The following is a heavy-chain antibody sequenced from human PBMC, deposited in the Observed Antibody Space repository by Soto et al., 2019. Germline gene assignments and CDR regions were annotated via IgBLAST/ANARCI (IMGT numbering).Heavy chain of an antibody. CDR3: ARRGPVTTESDH. CDR1: GDSVSSGNW. V-gene: IGHV4-4*02. J-gene: IGHJ4*02. D-gene: IGHD4-17*01. Sequence: QVQLQESGPGLVKPSGTLSLTCAVSGDSVSSGNWWSWVRQSPGKGLEWIGEIYHSGSTNSNPSLKSRVITAVYKAKNQFSLKLGAVTAADTPVYYCARRGPVTTESDHWGQGTLVTVSS. CDR2: IYHSGST.